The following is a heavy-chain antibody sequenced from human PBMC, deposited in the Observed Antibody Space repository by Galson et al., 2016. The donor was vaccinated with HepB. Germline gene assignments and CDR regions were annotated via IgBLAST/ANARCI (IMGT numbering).Heavy chain of an antibody. V-gene: IGHV3-11*06. CDR2: ISGTNSYT. CDR3: ARALPYTVVPDY. J-gene: IGHJ4*02. D-gene: IGHD2-2*02. CDR1: GFTFRDYY. Sequence: SLRLSCAVSGFTFRDYYMTWIRRAPGKGLEWISYISGTNSYTKYADFVKGRFTMSRDNDKNSLSLQMNSLRAEDTAVYYCARALPYTVVPDYWGQGTLVTVST.